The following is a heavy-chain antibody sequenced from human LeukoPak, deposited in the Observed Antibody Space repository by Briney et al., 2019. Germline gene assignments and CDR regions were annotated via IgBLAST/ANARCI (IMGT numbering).Heavy chain of an antibody. D-gene: IGHD5-18*01. Sequence: ASVKVSCKASGYTFTSYYMYWVRQAPGQGLECMGRINPNSGGTNYAQKFQGRVTMTRDTSISTAYMELSRLRSDDAAVYYCATSSEGGYSYGSDIDYWGQGTLVTVSS. CDR1: GYTFTSYY. CDR2: INPNSGGT. V-gene: IGHV1-2*06. CDR3: ATSSEGGYSYGSDIDY. J-gene: IGHJ4*02.